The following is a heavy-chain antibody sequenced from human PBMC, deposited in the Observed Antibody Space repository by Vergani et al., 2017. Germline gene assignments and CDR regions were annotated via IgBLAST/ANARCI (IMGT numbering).Heavy chain of an antibody. D-gene: IGHD2-21*02. Sequence: QVQLVQSGAEMKKPGASVKVSCKASGYTFTGYYMHWVRQAPGQGLEWMGWINPNSGGTNYAQKFQGRVTMTRDTSISTAYMELSRLRSDDTAVYYCARGSVVVTATDSARYHKEKYFQHWGQGTLVTVSS. CDR1: GYTFTGYY. J-gene: IGHJ1*01. V-gene: IGHV1-2*02. CDR2: INPNSGGT. CDR3: ARGSVVVTATDSARYHKEKYFQH.